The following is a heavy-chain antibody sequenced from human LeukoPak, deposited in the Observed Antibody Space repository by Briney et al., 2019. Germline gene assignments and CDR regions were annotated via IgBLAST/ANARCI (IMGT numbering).Heavy chain of an antibody. CDR3: ARTYYYGSGSYYRI. CDR1: GGTFSSYA. D-gene: IGHD3-10*01. Sequence: ASVKVSCKASGGTFSSYAISWVRQAPGQGLEWMGWINPNSGGTNYAQKFQGRVTMTRDTSISTAYMELSRLRSDDTAVYYCARTYYYGSGSYYRIWGQGTMVTVSS. J-gene: IGHJ3*02. V-gene: IGHV1-2*02. CDR2: INPNSGGT.